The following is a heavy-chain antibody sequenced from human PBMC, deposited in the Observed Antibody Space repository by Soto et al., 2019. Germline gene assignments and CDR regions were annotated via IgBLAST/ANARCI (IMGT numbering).Heavy chain of an antibody. CDR1: GGTFSSYA. CDR2: VSPRSGGT. D-gene: IGHD3-10*01. J-gene: IGHJ5*02. CDR3: TKKGGGPFPFDP. V-gene: IGHV1-2*02. Sequence: ASVKVSCKASGGTFSSYAISRVRQAPGQGLEWMGGVSPRSGGTNYAQKFQGRVTITRDTSINTAYMELTSLRSDDTAVYYCTKKGGGPFPFDPWGQGTRVTVSS.